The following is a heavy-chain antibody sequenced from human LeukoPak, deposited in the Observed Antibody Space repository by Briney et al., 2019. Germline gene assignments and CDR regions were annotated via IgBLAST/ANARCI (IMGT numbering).Heavy chain of an antibody. V-gene: IGHV3-33*01. Sequence: RSGGSLRLSCAASVFTFSRYGMHWVRQAPGKGLEWVAFIWYDGSNKYYADSVKGRFIISRDNSKNTLYLQMNSLRAGDTAVYYCARDVAVHYYGMDVWGQGTTVTVSS. D-gene: IGHD2-21*01. CDR3: ARDVAVHYYGMDV. J-gene: IGHJ6*02. CDR1: VFTFSRYG. CDR2: IWYDGSNK.